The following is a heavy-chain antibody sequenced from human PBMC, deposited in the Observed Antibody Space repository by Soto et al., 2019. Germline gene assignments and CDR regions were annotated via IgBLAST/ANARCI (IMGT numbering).Heavy chain of an antibody. CDR2: IWFDGSKK. Sequence: PGGSLRLSCAASGFTFSTYAMHWVRQAPGKGLEWVAIIWFDGSKKYYADSVKGRFTISRDNSKNTLYLQMNSLSAEDTATYYCARVLDTAGMNVWGRGTTVTVSS. D-gene: IGHD5-18*01. CDR1: GFTFSTYA. V-gene: IGHV3-33*01. J-gene: IGHJ6*02. CDR3: ARVLDTAGMNV.